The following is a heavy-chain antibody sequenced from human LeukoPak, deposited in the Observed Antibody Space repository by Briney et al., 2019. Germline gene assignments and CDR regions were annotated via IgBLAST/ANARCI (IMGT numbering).Heavy chain of an antibody. CDR3: ARDLRVAGHFDY. J-gene: IGHJ4*02. D-gene: IGHD6-19*01. V-gene: IGHV6-1*01. Sequence: SQTLSLTCAISGDSVSSNSAAWNWSRQSPSRGLEWLGRTYYRSKWYNHYAVSVKSRITINPDTSKNQFSLQLNSVTPEDTAAYYCARDLRVAGHFDYWGQGTLVTVSS. CDR1: GDSVSSNSAA. CDR2: TYYRSKWYN.